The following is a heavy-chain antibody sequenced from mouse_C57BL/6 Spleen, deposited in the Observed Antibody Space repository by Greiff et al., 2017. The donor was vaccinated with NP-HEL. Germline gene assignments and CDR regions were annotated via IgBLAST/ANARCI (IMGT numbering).Heavy chain of an antibody. CDR2: IHPNSGST. CDR1: GYTFTSYW. J-gene: IGHJ4*01. CDR3: ARRGGSKNAMDY. V-gene: IGHV1-64*01. D-gene: IGHD2-5*01. Sequence: VQLQQPGAELVKPGASVKLSCKASGYTFTSYWMHWVKQRPGQGLEWIGMIHPNSGSTNYNEKFKRKATLTVDKSSSTAYMQLSSLTSEDSAVYYCARRGGSKNAMDYWGQGTSVTVSS.